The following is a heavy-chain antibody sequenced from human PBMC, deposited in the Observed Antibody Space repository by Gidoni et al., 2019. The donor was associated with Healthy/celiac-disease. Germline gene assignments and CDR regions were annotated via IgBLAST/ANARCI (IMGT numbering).Heavy chain of an antibody. CDR1: GFTFSSYA. D-gene: IGHD6-13*01. Sequence: EVQLLESGGGLVQPGGSLRLSCAASGFTFSSYAMRWVRQAPGKVLEWVSAISGSGGSTYYADSVKGRFTISRDNSKNTLYLQMNSLRAEDTAVYYCAKDPNRVWPLYYMDVWGKGTTVTVSS. J-gene: IGHJ6*03. V-gene: IGHV3-23*01. CDR3: AKDPNRVWPLYYMDV. CDR2: ISGSGGST.